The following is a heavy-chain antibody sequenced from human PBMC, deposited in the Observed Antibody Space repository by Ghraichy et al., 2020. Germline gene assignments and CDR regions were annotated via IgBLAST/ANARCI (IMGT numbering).Heavy chain of an antibody. V-gene: IGHV3-73*01. CDR1: GFVFSGSA. CDR3: ARLGSRDSTGYYFRDY. Sequence: GGSPRLSCEASGFVFSGSAIHWIRQASGKGLEWLGRVRTKSNNYTSEYATSVKGRFTISRNDPKRTAYLQMDSLKIEDTAVYFCARLGSRDSTGYYFRDYWGQGTQVTVTS. J-gene: IGHJ4*02. D-gene: IGHD3-22*01. CDR2: VRTKSNNYTS.